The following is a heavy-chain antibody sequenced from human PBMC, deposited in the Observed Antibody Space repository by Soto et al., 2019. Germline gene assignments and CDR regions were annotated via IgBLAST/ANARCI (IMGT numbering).Heavy chain of an antibody. CDR2: VSHDGRNK. Sequence: VQLVECGGGVVQPGRSLRLSCAASGFTFSDYAMHWVRQAPGKGLEWVAVVSHDGRNKHYADSVKGRFTISRDSSKNTVSLEMTSLRAEDTAVYYCAKGGRQWLVTSDFNYWGQGALVTVSS. CDR3: AKGGRQWLVTSDFNY. J-gene: IGHJ4*02. V-gene: IGHV3-30*18. CDR1: GFTFSDYA. D-gene: IGHD6-19*01.